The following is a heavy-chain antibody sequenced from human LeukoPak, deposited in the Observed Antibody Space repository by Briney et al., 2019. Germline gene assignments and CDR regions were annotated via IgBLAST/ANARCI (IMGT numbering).Heavy chain of an antibody. CDR1: GYTFTGYY. D-gene: IGHD2-8*01. CDR2: INPNSGGT. Sequence: ASVKVSCKASGYTFTGYYMHWVRQAPGQGLEWMGQINPNSGGTNYAQKFQGRVTMTRDTSISTAYMELSRLRSDDTAVYYCANIGDCTNGVCYILDYWGQGTLVTVSS. V-gene: IGHV1-2*06. CDR3: ANIGDCTNGVCYILDY. J-gene: IGHJ4*02.